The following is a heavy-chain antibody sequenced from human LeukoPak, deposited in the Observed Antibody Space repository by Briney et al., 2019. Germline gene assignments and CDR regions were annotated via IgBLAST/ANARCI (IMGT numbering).Heavy chain of an antibody. Sequence: PETLSLTCAVYGGSFSGYYWSWIRQPPGKGLEWIGEINHSGSTNYNPSLKSRVTISVDTSKNQFSLKLSSVTAADTAVYYCAVGDSYVLPYFDYWGQGTLVTVSS. CDR3: AVGDSYVLPYFDY. D-gene: IGHD5-18*01. J-gene: IGHJ4*02. V-gene: IGHV4-34*01. CDR1: GGSFSGYY. CDR2: INHSGST.